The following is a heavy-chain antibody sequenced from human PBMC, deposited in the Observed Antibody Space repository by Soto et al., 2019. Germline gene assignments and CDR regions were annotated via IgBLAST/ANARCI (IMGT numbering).Heavy chain of an antibody. D-gene: IGHD2-8*02. Sequence: QVQLVQSAAEVKKPGASVKVSCKASGYNFSDYYIHWVRQAPGQGLEWLGWVSPKSGGTNYAQKFKGRVTMTRDTSSNIVYMDLSGLKSDDTAVFYCAREISGGGTLNWFDPWGQGTLVTVSS. CDR3: AREISGGGTLNWFDP. CDR1: GYNFSDYY. CDR2: VSPKSGGT. J-gene: IGHJ5*02. V-gene: IGHV1-2*02.